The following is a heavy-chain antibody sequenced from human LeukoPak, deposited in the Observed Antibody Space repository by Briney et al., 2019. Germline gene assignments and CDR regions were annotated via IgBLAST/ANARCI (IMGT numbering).Heavy chain of an antibody. Sequence: GGSLRLSCAASGFTFRSSSMSWVRQAPGKGLEWVSVISGSGSPTYYADSVKGRFTISRDNSKSSLYLQMNSLRAEDTAVYYCAKDAAFCGGDCNSLLDHWGQGTLVTVSS. V-gene: IGHV3-23*01. J-gene: IGHJ4*02. CDR2: ISGSGSPT. CDR3: AKDAAFCGGDCNSLLDH. CDR1: GFTFRSSS. D-gene: IGHD2-21*02.